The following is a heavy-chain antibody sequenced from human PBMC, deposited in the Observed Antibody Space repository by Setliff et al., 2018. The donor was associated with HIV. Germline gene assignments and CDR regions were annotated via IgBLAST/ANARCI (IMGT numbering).Heavy chain of an antibody. CDR1: GGYVSSKSYY. V-gene: IGHV4-39*01. Sequence: SETLSLTCNVPGGYVSSKSYYWAWIRQPPGKGLEWIGTMYYSGNTYYSPSLKSRVTITADSSKNQLSLKLTSVTAADTAVYYCEVAGQWGQGTLVTVSS. CDR2: MYYSGNT. CDR3: EVAGQ. D-gene: IGHD6-19*01. J-gene: IGHJ4*02.